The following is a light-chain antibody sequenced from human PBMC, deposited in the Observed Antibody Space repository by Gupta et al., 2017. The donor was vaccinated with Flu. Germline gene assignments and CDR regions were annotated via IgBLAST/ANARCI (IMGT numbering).Light chain of an antibody. Sequence: DIHMTHSPSSLPASVGDRVIITCRASQSIDNYLNWYQQKPGKAPKLLIYAASSLQSGVPSRFSGSGFGTDFTLTISSLQPEDYATYCCQQGDGIVLTFGGGTKVEIK. CDR2: AAS. CDR1: QSIDNY. CDR3: QQGDGIVLT. V-gene: IGKV1-39*01. J-gene: IGKJ4*01.